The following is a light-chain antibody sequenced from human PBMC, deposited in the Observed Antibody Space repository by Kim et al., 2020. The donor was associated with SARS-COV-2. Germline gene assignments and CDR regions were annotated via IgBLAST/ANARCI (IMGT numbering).Light chain of an antibody. Sequence: PGERATLSCRASQSVTRSYLAWYQQRPGQAPRLLIYSTSSGATGVPDRFSGSGSGTDITLTISVLEPEDFAVYYCQQYGRSPRYTFVQGTNMEI. CDR2: STS. V-gene: IGKV3-20*01. CDR1: QSVTRSY. CDR3: QQYGRSPRYT. J-gene: IGKJ2*01.